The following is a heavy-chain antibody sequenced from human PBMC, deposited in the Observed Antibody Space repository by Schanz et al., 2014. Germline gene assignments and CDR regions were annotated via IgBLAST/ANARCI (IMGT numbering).Heavy chain of an antibody. CDR1: GYTFTSSG. CDR2: ISPNGAT. Sequence: QVQLVQSGAEVKKPGASVKVSCKASGYTFTSSGFSWVRQAPGQGLEWMGWISPNGATRYAQNFQDKVTMTRDTSISTVYMELTRLTFDDTAIYYCARDSDVSKYNLFDSWGQGTLVTVSS. V-gene: IGHV1-2*02. J-gene: IGHJ5*01. CDR3: ARDSDVSKYNLFDS.